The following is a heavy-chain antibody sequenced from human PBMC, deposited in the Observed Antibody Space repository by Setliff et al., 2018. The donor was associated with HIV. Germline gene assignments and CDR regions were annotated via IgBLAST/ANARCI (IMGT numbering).Heavy chain of an antibody. V-gene: IGHV3-7*01. Sequence: GGSLRLSCSTSGFTFGDHGVSWVRQAPGKGLEWVANISPDTSERYSVDSVRGRFTVSRDNAKSSLYLQMSGLRTEDMAVYYCARNPEPDHYYYYMDVRGKGTTVTVSS. D-gene: IGHD1-1*01. CDR2: ISPDTSER. CDR3: ARNPEPDHYYYYMDV. CDR1: GFTFGDHG. J-gene: IGHJ6*03.